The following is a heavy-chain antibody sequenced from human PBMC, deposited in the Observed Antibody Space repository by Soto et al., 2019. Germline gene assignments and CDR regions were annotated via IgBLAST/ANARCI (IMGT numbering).Heavy chain of an antibody. CDR3: ARARVDIVATTHYYYYYGMDV. CDR2: ISSSGSTI. V-gene: IGHV3-48*03. CDR1: GFTFSSYE. Sequence: GGSLRLSCAASGFTFSSYEMNWVRQALGKGLEWVSYISSSGSTIYYADSVKGRFTISRDNAKNSLYLQMNSLRAEDTAVYYCARARVDIVATTHYYYYYGMDVWGQGTTVTVSS. D-gene: IGHD5-12*01. J-gene: IGHJ6*02.